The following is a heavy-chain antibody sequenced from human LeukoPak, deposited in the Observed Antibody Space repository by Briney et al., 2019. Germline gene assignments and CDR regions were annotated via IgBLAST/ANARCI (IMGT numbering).Heavy chain of an antibody. CDR2: ISGSGGST. J-gene: IGHJ4*02. CDR1: GFTFSSYA. Sequence: PGGSLRLSCAASGFTFSSYAMSWVRQAPGKGLEWVSAISGSGGSTYHADSVKGRFTISRDNSKNTLYLQMNSLRAEDTAVYYCAKVHCSGGSCKTASWHLDYWGQGTLVTVSS. D-gene: IGHD2-15*01. CDR3: AKVHCSGGSCKTASWHLDY. V-gene: IGHV3-23*01.